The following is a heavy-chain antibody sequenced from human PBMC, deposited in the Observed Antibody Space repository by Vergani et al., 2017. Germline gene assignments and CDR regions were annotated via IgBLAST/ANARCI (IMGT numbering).Heavy chain of an antibody. D-gene: IGHD6-13*01. CDR1: GGSISSSSYY. CDR2: IYYSGST. J-gene: IGHJ6*02. V-gene: IGHV4-39*01. Sequence: QLQLQESGPGLVKPSETLSLTCTVSGGSISSSSYYWGWIRQPPGKGLEWIGSIYYSGSTYYNPSLKSRVTISVDTSKNQFSLKLSSVTAADTAVYYCARQPGIAAAAYYYGMDVWGQGTTVTVSS. CDR3: ARQPGIAAAAYYYGMDV.